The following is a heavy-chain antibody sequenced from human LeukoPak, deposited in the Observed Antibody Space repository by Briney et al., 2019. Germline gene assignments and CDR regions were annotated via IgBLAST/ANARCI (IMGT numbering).Heavy chain of an antibody. J-gene: IGHJ4*02. V-gene: IGHV3-43*02. Sequence: GGSLRLSCVASGLPNADFAMHWVRQAPGKGLEWVSLISGDGVSTFYTDSVRGRFSISRDNTKNSLYLEMNSLRTEDTAMYYCAKESGKFDYWGQGTLVAVSS. CDR1: GLPNADFA. CDR3: AKESGKFDY. CDR2: ISGDGVST.